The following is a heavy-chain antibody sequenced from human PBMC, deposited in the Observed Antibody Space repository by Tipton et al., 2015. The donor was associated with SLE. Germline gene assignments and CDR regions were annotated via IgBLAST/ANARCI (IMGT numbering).Heavy chain of an antibody. CDR1: GGSISSSSYY. CDR2: IYHSGST. Sequence: TLSLTCTVSGGSISSSSYYWGWIRQPPGKGLEWIGSIYHSGSTNYNPSLKSRVTISVDTSKNQFSLRLSSVTAADTAVYYCARDISSWFDAFDIWGQGTMVTVPS. CDR3: ARDISSWFDAFDI. V-gene: IGHV4-39*07. J-gene: IGHJ3*02. D-gene: IGHD6-13*01.